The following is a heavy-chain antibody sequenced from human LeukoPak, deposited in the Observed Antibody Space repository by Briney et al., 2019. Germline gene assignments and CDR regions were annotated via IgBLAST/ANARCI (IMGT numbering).Heavy chain of an antibody. CDR3: ARQVYSYATGSAFDI. Sequence: KAGGSLRLSCAASGFTFSDYYMSWIRQAPGEGLEWVSYISSSSSYTNYADSVKGRFTISRDNAKNSLYLQMNSLRAEDTAVYYCARQVYSYATGSAFDIWGQGTMVTVSS. CDR2: ISSSSSYT. V-gene: IGHV3-11*06. CDR1: GFTFSDYY. D-gene: IGHD5-18*01. J-gene: IGHJ3*02.